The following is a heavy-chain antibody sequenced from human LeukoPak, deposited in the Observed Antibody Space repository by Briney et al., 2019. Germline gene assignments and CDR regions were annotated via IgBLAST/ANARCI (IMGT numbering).Heavy chain of an antibody. CDR3: ARDGVGATSNWFDP. Sequence: SETLSLTCAVYGGSLSAYYWTWIRQPPGKGLEGIGYIYYSGSTNFNPSLKSRVTISVDTSKNQFSLKLSSVTAADTAVYYCARDGVGATSNWFDPWGQGTLVTVSS. J-gene: IGHJ5*02. D-gene: IGHD1-26*01. V-gene: IGHV4-59*01. CDR2: IYYSGST. CDR1: GGSLSAYY.